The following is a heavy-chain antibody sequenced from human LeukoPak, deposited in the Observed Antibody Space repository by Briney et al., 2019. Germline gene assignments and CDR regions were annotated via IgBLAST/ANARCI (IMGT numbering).Heavy chain of an antibody. CDR2: IIPILGTA. D-gene: IGHD2-2*01. J-gene: IGHJ6*02. CDR3: ARGLQLPNYYYGMDV. CDR1: GGTFSSYA. Sequence: ASVKVSCKASGGTFSSYAISWVRQAPGQGLEWMGRIIPILGTANYAQKFQGRVTITADKSTSTAYMELSSLRSEDTAVYYCARGLQLPNYYYGMDVWGQGTTVTVSS. V-gene: IGHV1-69*04.